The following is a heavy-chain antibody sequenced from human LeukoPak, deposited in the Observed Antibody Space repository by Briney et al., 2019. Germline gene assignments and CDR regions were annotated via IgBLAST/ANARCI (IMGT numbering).Heavy chain of an antibody. CDR1: GFTFSSYA. Sequence: GGSLRLSCAASGFTFSSYAMTWVRQAPGKGLEWVSAISGSAGSTYYADSVKGRFTISRDTSKNTPYLEINSLRAEDTAVYYCAKLPNYDFWSGYYYYYMDVWGKGTTVTVSS. J-gene: IGHJ6*03. V-gene: IGHV3-23*01. CDR3: AKLPNYDFWSGYYYYYMDV. D-gene: IGHD3-3*01. CDR2: ISGSAGST.